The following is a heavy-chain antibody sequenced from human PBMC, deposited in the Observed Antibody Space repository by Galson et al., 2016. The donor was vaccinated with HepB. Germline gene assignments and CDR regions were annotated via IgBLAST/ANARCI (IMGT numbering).Heavy chain of an antibody. D-gene: IGHD3-22*01. J-gene: IGHJ4*02. CDR3: ARDYYDTNGYFYYFDF. CDR2: ISYSGIT. Sequence: ETLSLTCAVYDESFTSYYWTWFRQPPGKGLEWIGYISYSGITNYNPSLKSRVSMSVDTSKNQFSLKLSSVTAADTAVYYCARDYYDTNGYFYYFDFWGQGTLVTVSS. V-gene: IGHV4-59*01. CDR1: DESFTSYY.